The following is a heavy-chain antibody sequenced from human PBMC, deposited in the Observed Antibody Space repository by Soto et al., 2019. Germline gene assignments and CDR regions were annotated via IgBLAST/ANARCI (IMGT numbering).Heavy chain of an antibody. CDR3: ARNHHPEYNFDY. J-gene: IGHJ4*02. D-gene: IGHD5-18*01. CDR1: GYTFTSYA. CDR2: INAGNGNT. V-gene: IGHV1-3*01. Sequence: ASVKVSCKASGYTFTSYAMHWVRQAPGQRLEWMGWINAGNGNTKYSQKFQGRVTITRDTSTSTAYMELRSLRSDDTAVYYCARNHHPEYNFDYWGQGTLVTVSS.